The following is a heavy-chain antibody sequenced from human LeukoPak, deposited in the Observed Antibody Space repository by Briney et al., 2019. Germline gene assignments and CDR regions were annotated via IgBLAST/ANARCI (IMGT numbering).Heavy chain of an antibody. CDR3: ASGNVGLDYYYYYYVDV. V-gene: IGHV1-69*06. CDR1: GGTFSSYA. CDR2: IIPIFGTA. D-gene: IGHD1-1*01. J-gene: IGHJ6*03. Sequence: GASVKVSCKASGGTFSSYAISWVRQAPGQGLEWMGGIIPIFGTANYAQKFQGRVTITADKSTSTAYMELSSLRSEDTAVYYCASGNVGLDYYYYYYVDVWGKGTTVTVSS.